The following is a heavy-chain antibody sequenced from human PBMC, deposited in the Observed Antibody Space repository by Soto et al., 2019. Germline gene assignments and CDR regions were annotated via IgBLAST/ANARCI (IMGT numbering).Heavy chain of an antibody. CDR3: ARHSKKTGDFDYYYGMDV. J-gene: IGHJ6*02. CDR2: IYYRGNT. CDR1: CGSMSPYY. Sequence: TLSLTCSVFCGSMSPYYWSWIRQSPGKGLEWIANIYYRGNTNYNPSLESRVTISIDTSKNQFTLKLNSLTAADTAVYYCARHSKKTGDFDYYYGMDVWGEGTTVTVSS. V-gene: IGHV4-59*08. D-gene: IGHD7-27*01.